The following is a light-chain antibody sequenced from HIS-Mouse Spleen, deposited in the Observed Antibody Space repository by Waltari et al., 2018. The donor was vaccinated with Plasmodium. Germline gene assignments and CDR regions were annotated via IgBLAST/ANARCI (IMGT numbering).Light chain of an antibody. Sequence: DIVLTQPPDSLAVSLGDSATTNCKSSQSVFYSSNNKNYLAWYQQKPGQPPKLLIYWASTRESGVPDRFSGSGSGTDFTLTISSLQAEDVAVYYCQQYYSTPYTFGQGTKLEIK. V-gene: IGKV4-1*01. CDR2: WAS. CDR3: QQYYSTPYT. J-gene: IGKJ2*01. CDR1: QSVFYSSNNKNY.